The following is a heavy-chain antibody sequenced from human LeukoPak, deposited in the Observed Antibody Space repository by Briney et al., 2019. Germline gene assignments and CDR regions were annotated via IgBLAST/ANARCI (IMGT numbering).Heavy chain of an antibody. D-gene: IGHD3-10*01. Sequence: PGGSLRLSCAASGFTFSSYGMRWVRQAPGKGLEWVAVISYDGSNKYYADSVKGRFTISRDNSKNTLYLQNSLRAEDTAVYYCAKDWLGFSGAFDIWGQGTMVTVSS. CDR1: GFTFSSYG. CDR3: AKDWLGFSGAFDI. J-gene: IGHJ3*02. V-gene: IGHV3-30*18. CDR2: ISYDGSNK.